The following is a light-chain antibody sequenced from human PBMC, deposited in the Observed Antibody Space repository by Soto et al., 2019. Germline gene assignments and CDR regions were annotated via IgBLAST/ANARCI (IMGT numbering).Light chain of an antibody. CDR2: AAS. V-gene: IGKV1-27*01. CDR3: QKYSSVIT. Sequence: DIQMTQSASCLSASVGDRVTITYRASQGISSYLAWYQQKLGKVPKLLISAASTLQSGVPSRFSGSGSGTDFTLTISSLQPEDVATYYCQKYSSVITFGQGTRLEIK. CDR1: QGISSY. J-gene: IGKJ5*01.